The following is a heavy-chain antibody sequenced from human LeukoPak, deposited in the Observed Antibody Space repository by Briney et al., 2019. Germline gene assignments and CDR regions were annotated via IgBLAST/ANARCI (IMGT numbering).Heavy chain of an antibody. CDR3: AKDFRIGYSAHFDY. CDR2: ISSSSSTI. Sequence: GGSLRLSCAASGFTFSSYSMNWVRQAPGKGLEWVSYISSSSSTIYYADSVKGRFSISRDNSKNTLYLQMDSLRGEDTAVYYCAKDFRIGYSAHFDYWGQGALVTVSS. CDR1: GFTFSSYS. D-gene: IGHD2-21*01. J-gene: IGHJ4*02. V-gene: IGHV3-48*01.